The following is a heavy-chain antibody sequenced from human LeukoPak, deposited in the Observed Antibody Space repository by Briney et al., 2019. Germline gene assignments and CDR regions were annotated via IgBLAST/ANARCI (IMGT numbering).Heavy chain of an antibody. CDR2: TYYRSRLCN. CDR3: ARESPDAFDI. J-gene: IGHJ3*02. CDR1: GDIVSSNSAA. V-gene: IGHV6-1*01. Sequence: SHTLSLTCAISGDIVSSNSAAWNWIRQSPSRGLEWLERTYYRSRLCNDYAVSVKNQITINQDTSQNQFSLALNSVPPRDTAVYYCARESPDAFDIWGQGTMVTVSS.